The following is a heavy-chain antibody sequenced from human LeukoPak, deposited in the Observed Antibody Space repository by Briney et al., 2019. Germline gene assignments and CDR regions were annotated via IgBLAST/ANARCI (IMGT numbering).Heavy chain of an antibody. CDR3: ARGFDSGYDRGFDY. Sequence: ASVKVSWKASGGTFSSYAISWVRQAPGQGLEWMGGIIPIFGTANYAQKFQGRVTITADESTSTAYMELSSLRSEDTAVYYCARGFDSGYDRGFDYWGQGTLVTVSS. V-gene: IGHV1-69*13. CDR1: GGTFSSYA. CDR2: IIPIFGTA. D-gene: IGHD5-12*01. J-gene: IGHJ4*02.